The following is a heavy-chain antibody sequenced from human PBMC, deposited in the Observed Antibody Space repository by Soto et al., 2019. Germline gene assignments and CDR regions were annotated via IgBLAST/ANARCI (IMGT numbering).Heavy chain of an antibody. J-gene: IGHJ6*02. CDR2: IKTSAGGGAT. V-gene: IGHV3-15*07. Sequence: EVQLVESAGGLVKPGGSLRLSCLASGFSFNEAWMNWVRQAPGQGLEWVSRIKTSAGGGATNYAAPVQGRFTISRDDSKNTLYLHKNSLRTEDTAIYYCTTGSVEGIWGQGTTFIVSS. D-gene: IGHD2-15*01. CDR1: GFSFNEAW. CDR3: TTGSVEGI.